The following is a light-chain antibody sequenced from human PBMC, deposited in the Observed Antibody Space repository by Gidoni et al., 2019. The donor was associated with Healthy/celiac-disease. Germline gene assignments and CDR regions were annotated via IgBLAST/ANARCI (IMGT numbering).Light chain of an antibody. V-gene: IGKV1-5*03. Sequence: DIQLTQSPSTLSASVGDRVPIPCRASQSISSRLAWYQQKPGKAPKLLIYKASSLESGVPSRFSGSGSGTEFTLTISSLQPDDYFATYYCQQYNSYWTFGQGTKVEIK. CDR1: QSISSR. CDR3: QQYNSYWT. J-gene: IGKJ1*01. CDR2: KAS.